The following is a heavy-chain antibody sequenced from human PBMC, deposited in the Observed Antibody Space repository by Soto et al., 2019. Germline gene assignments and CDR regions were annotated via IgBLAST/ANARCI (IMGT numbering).Heavy chain of an antibody. CDR1: GGSISSGGYS. CDR2: IYHSGST. CDR3: VRHAQWIIRAY. J-gene: IGHJ4*02. V-gene: IGHV4-30-2*01. Sequence: SETLSLTCAVSGGSISSGGYSWSWIRQPPGKGLEWIGYIYHSGSTYYNPSLKSRITISVDRSKNQFSLKLSSVTAADTAVYYCVRHAQWIIRAYWGQGSLVTVSS. D-gene: IGHD5-12*01.